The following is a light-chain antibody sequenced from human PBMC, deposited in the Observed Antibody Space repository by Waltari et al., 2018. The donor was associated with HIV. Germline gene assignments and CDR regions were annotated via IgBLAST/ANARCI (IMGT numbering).Light chain of an antibody. Sequence: QSALTQPASVSGSRGQSLTISCPGTNSDIGSYDLVSWYQQHPGDAPKLIIYEVSYRPSGVSDRFSGSKSINAASLTISGLQADDEADYYCCSYTSAATWVFGGGTKVTVL. CDR2: EVS. V-gene: IGLV2-14*01. CDR1: NSDIGSYDL. J-gene: IGLJ3*02. CDR3: CSYTSAATWV.